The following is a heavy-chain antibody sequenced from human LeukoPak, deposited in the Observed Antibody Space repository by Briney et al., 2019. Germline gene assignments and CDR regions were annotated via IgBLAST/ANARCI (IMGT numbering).Heavy chain of an antibody. CDR2: IRYDGTNK. CDR1: GFTFSSYG. V-gene: IGHV3-30*02. CDR3: AKDKAVAGADYFDY. Sequence: GGSLRLSCAASGFTFSSYGMHWVRQAPGKGLEWVAFIRYDGTNKYYIDSVKGRFTISRDNSKNTLYLQMNSLRPEDTAVYYCAKDKAVAGADYFDYWGQGTLVTVSS. J-gene: IGHJ4*02. D-gene: IGHD6-19*01.